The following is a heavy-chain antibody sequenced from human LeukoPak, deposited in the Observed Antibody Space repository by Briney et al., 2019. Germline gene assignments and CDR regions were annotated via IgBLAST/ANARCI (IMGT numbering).Heavy chain of an antibody. D-gene: IGHD3-10*01. CDR1: GGSFSDYY. V-gene: IGHV4-34*01. CDR3: ARDSITMVRGNDY. J-gene: IGHJ4*02. CDR2: INHSGST. Sequence: SSETLSLTCAVYGGSFSDYYWSWIRQPPGKGLEWIGEINHSGSTNYNPSLKSRVTISVDTSKNQFSLKLSSVTAADTAVYYCARDSITMVRGNDYWGQGTLVTVSS.